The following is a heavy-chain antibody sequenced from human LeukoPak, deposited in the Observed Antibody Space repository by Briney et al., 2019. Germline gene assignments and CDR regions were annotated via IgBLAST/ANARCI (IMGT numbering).Heavy chain of an antibody. CDR2: VDPEDGET. J-gene: IGHJ4*02. V-gene: IGHV1-69-2*01. Sequence: VKVSCKVSGYTFTDYYMYWVQQAPGKGLEWMGLVDPEDGETKYAEKFQGSVTIIADTSTDTAYMELSSLRSEDTAVYYCATPKGTIPYFDHWGRGTLVTVSS. D-gene: IGHD3-3*01. CDR1: GYTFTDYY. CDR3: ATPKGTIPYFDH.